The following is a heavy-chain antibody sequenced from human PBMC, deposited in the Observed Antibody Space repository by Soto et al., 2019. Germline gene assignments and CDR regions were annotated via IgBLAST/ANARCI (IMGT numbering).Heavy chain of an antibody. CDR3: ARGRGTYYADS. Sequence: EVRLVESGGALVPPGGSLRLTCAASGFTFSGHWMHWVRRAPGKGLVWVSHIDTDGSTGGTSYADSVKCRFTVSRDDSNDRLYLQMNDLRVEDTAVYYCARGRGTYYADSWGQGTLVTVSS. J-gene: IGHJ4*02. CDR2: IDTDGSTGGT. CDR1: GFTFSGHW. D-gene: IGHD1-26*01. V-gene: IGHV3-74*03.